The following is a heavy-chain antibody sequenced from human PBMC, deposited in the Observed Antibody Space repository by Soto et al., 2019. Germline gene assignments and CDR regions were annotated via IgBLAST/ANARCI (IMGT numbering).Heavy chain of an antibody. J-gene: IGHJ4*02. Sequence: EVLLVESGGGLIQPGGSLRLSCAASGFTVSSNYMTWVRQAPGKGLEWVSVIYSGGSTYYADSVKGRFTISRDNSKNTLYLQMNSLSAEDTAVYYCAGGSSSWYYFDNWGQGTLVTVSS. CDR3: AGGSSSWYYFDN. D-gene: IGHD6-13*01. CDR1: GFTVSSNY. CDR2: IYSGGST. V-gene: IGHV3-53*01.